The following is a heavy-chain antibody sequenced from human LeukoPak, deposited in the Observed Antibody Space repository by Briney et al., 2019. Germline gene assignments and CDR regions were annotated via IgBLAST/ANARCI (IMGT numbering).Heavy chain of an antibody. Sequence: GGSLRLSCAASGFTFSSYGMHWVRQAPGKGLEWVAVISYDGSNKYYADSVKGRFTISRDNSKNTLYLQMNSLRAEDTAVYYCAKGSGDGYNQDAFDIWGQGTMVTVSS. CDR1: GFTFSSYG. V-gene: IGHV3-30*18. J-gene: IGHJ3*02. CDR2: ISYDGSNK. D-gene: IGHD5-24*01. CDR3: AKGSGDGYNQDAFDI.